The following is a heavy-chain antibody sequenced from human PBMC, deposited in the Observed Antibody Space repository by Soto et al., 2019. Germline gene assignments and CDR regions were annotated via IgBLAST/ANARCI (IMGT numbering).Heavy chain of an antibody. CDR2: IYYSGST. V-gene: IGHV4-31*03. D-gene: IGHD3-22*01. Sequence: SETLSLTCTVSGGSTSSGGYYWSWIRQHPGKGLEWIGYIYYSGSTYYNPSLKSRGTISVDTSKNQFSLKLSSVTAADTAVYYCARGEGAYYYDSSGPSDAFDIWGQGTMVTVPS. CDR3: ARGEGAYYYDSSGPSDAFDI. CDR1: GGSTSSGGYY. J-gene: IGHJ3*02.